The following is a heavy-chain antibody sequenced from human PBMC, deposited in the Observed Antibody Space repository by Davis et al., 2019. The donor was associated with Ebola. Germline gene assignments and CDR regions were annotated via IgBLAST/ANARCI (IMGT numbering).Heavy chain of an antibody. Sequence: PGGSLRLSCAASGFTFADYAMHWVRQAPGKGLEWVSGISWNSGSIGYADSVKGRFTISRDNSKNTLYLQMNSLRAEDTAVYYCARIRLGGQEVDYWGQGTLVTVSS. V-gene: IGHV3-9*01. J-gene: IGHJ4*02. D-gene: IGHD2-15*01. CDR3: ARIRLGGQEVDY. CDR1: GFTFADYA. CDR2: ISWNSGSI.